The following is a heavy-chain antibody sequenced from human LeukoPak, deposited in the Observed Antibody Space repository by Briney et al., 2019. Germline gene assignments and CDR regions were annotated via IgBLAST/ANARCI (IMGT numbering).Heavy chain of an antibody. J-gene: IGHJ3*02. V-gene: IGHV3-49*03. CDR3: TRDRPRYDYGDYRDTFDT. Sequence: GGSLRLSCSASGFTFGDYAMNWFRQAPGKGLEWVGFIRSKAYGGTTEYAASVKGRFTISRDDSKSIAYLQMNSLKIEDTGLYYCTRDRPRYDYGDYRDTFDTWGQGTMVTVSS. CDR2: IRSKAYGGTT. D-gene: IGHD4-17*01. CDR1: GFTFGDYA.